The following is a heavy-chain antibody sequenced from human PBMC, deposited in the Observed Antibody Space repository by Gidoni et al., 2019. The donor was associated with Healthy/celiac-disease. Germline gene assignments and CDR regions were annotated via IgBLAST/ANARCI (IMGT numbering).Heavy chain of an antibody. CDR1: GFTFSSYA. Sequence: EVQLLESGGGLVQPGGSLRLSCAASGFTFSSYAMSWVRQAPGKGLEWVSASSGSGGSTYYADSVKGRFTISRDNSKNTLYLQMNSLRAEDTAVYYCAKPDIVVVVAATLFDYWGQGTLVTVSS. CDR2: SSGSGGST. CDR3: AKPDIVVVVAATLFDY. D-gene: IGHD2-15*01. V-gene: IGHV3-23*01. J-gene: IGHJ4*02.